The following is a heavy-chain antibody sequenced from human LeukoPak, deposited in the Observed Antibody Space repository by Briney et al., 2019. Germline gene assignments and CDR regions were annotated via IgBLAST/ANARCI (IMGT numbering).Heavy chain of an antibody. CDR1: GDSISRSSYY. CDR3: ASRPFSSLDY. CDR2: INSSGST. D-gene: IGHD2/OR15-2a*01. Sequence: SETLSLTCTVSGDSISRSSYYWGWIRQPPGKGLEWVANINSSGSTYYNPSLKSRVTISVDTSKNQVALKLSSVTAADTAVYYCASRPFSSLDYWGQGTLVSVSS. J-gene: IGHJ4*02. V-gene: IGHV4-39*01.